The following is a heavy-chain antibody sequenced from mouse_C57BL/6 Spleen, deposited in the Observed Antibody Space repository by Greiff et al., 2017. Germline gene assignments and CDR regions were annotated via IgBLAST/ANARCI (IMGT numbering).Heavy chain of an antibody. Sequence: QVQLQQPGAELVKPGASVKLSCKASGYTFTSYWMQWVKQRPGQGLEWIGEIDPSASYTNYNQKFKGKATLTVDTSSSTAYMQLSSLTSEDSAVYYCARGTTVVPFDYWGQGTTLTVSS. CDR3: ARGTTVVPFDY. CDR2: IDPSASYT. CDR1: GYTFTSYW. J-gene: IGHJ2*01. D-gene: IGHD1-1*01. V-gene: IGHV1-50*01.